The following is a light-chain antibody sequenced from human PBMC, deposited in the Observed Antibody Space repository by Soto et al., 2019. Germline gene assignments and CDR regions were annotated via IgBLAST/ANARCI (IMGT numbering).Light chain of an antibody. CDR3: QHYSGDRAT. V-gene: IGKV3-11*01. Sequence: EIVLTQSPATLSLSPGERATLSCRASQSVSSYLAWYQQKPGQAPRLLIYHASNRATGIPARFSGSGSGTDFTLTISSLRPDDFATYYCQHYSGDRATFGQGTKVEI. J-gene: IGKJ1*01. CDR2: HAS. CDR1: QSVSSY.